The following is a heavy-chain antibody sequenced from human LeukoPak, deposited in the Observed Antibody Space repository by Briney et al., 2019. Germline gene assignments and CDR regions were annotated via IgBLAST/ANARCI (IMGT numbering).Heavy chain of an antibody. Sequence: ASVKVSCKASGCTFTGYYMHWVRQAPGQGLEWMGWINPNSGGTNYAQKFQGRVTMTRDTSISAAYMELSRLRSDDTPVYYCAGSREKNRFDPWGQGTLVTVFS. J-gene: IGHJ5*02. CDR2: INPNSGGT. CDR3: AGSREKNRFDP. V-gene: IGHV1-2*02. CDR1: GCTFTGYY. D-gene: IGHD1-26*01.